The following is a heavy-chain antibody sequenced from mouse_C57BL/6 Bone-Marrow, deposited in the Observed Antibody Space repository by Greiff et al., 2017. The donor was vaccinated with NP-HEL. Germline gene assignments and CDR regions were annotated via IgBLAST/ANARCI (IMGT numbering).Heavy chain of an antibody. D-gene: IGHD2-2*01. J-gene: IGHJ3*01. Sequence: QVQLQQPGAELVLPFSSVKLSCKASFTLCPLSFLPFFPPLPFPFLSFLFFLSPSERYTNYNQKFKGKATLTVDTSSSTAYMQLSSLTSEDSAVYYCARVSTMVKWFAYWGQGTLVTVSA. CDR3: ARVSTMVKWFAY. CDR1: FTLCPLSF. CDR2: LSPSERYT. V-gene: IGHV1-59*01.